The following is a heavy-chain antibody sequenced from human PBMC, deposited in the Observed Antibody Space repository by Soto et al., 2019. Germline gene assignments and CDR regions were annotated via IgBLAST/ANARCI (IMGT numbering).Heavy chain of an antibody. CDR3: ARDSADIVATTGRYYYGMDV. J-gene: IGHJ6*02. CDR2: ISYDGSNK. V-gene: IGHV3-30-3*01. CDR1: GFTFSSYA. Sequence: ESGGGVVQPGRSLRLSCAASGFTFSSYAMHWVRQAPGKGLEWVAVISYDGSNKYYADSVKGRFTISRDNSKNTLYLQMNSLRAEDTAVYYCARDSADIVATTGRYYYGMDVWGQGTTVTVSS. D-gene: IGHD5-12*01.